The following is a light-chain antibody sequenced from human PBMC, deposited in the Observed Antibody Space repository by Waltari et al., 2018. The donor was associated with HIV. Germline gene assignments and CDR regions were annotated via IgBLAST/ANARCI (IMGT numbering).Light chain of an antibody. CDR3: SSYTSSSTIVV. CDR1: SSDVGGYTY. CDR2: DVS. J-gene: IGLJ2*01. V-gene: IGLV2-14*01. Sequence: QSALTQPASVSGSPGHSITISCPGTSSDVGGYTYVSWYQQHPGKAPKLMIYDVSNRPSGVSNRFSGSKSGNTASLTISGLQAEDEADYYCSSYTSSSTIVVFGGGTKLTVL.